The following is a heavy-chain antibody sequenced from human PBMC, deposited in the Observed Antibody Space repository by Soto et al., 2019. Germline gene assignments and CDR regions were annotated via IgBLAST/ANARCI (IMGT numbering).Heavy chain of an antibody. J-gene: IGHJ4*02. CDR1: GDTFTDYY. D-gene: IGHD2-21*02. V-gene: IGHV1-46*01. Sequence: QVQLVQSGAEVKKPGASVKVSCKASGDTFTDYYIHWVRQAPGQGLEWMGTVNPSGGHTTYARHVLGRITMPRETSTSTRYMELASLTSEDTAIYYCARGGHVVVVTAALDYWGQGTLVTVSS. CDR3: ARGGHVVVVTAALDY. CDR2: VNPSGGHT.